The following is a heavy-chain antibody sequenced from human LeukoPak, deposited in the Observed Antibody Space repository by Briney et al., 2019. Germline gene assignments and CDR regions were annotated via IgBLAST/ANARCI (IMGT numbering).Heavy chain of an antibody. CDR3: ARDPLPSSGWYVCWFDP. J-gene: IGHJ5*02. CDR1: GFTFSSYW. D-gene: IGHD6-19*01. V-gene: IGHV3-7*01. CDR2: IKQDGSEK. Sequence: GGSLRLSCAASGFTFSSYWMSWVRQAPGKGLEWVANIKQDGSEKYYADSVKGRFTISRDNSKNTLYLQMNSLRAEDTAVYYCARDPLPSSGWYVCWFDPWGQGTLVTVSS.